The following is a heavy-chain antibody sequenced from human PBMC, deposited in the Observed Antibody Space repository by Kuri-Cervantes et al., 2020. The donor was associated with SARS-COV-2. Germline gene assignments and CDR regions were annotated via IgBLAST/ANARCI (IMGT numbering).Heavy chain of an antibody. CDR2: IYHSGST. V-gene: IGHV4-38-2*01. CDR3: ARHRKIRFLEWSSPFDY. Sequence: SETLSLTCAVSGYSISSGYYWGWIRQPPGKGLEWIGSIYHSGSTYYNPSLKSRVTISVDTSKNQFSLKLSSVTAADTAVYYCARHRKIRFLEWSSPFDYWGQGTLVTVSS. D-gene: IGHD3-3*01. J-gene: IGHJ4*02. CDR1: GYSISSGYY.